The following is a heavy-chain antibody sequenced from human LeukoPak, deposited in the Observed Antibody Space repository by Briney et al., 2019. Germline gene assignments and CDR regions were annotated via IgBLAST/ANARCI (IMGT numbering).Heavy chain of an antibody. CDR1: GFTFSSYA. CDR2: ISGSGGST. D-gene: IGHD3-22*01. J-gene: IGHJ2*01. CDR3: AKDRHYYDSSGYYYWNFDL. V-gene: IGHV3-23*01. Sequence: GGSLRLSCAASGFTFSSYAMSWVRQAPGKGLKWVSAISGSGGSTCYADSVKGRFTISRDNSKNTLYLQMNSLRAEDTAVYYCAKDRHYYDSSGYYYWNFDLWGRGTLVTVSS.